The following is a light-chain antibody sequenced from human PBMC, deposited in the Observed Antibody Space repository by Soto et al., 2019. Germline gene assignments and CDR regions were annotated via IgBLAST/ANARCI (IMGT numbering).Light chain of an antibody. V-gene: IGLV1-44*01. J-gene: IGLJ1*01. CDR3: ATWDDSLNAYV. CDR1: SSSIGSYA. CDR2: RNN. Sequence: QAVVTQPPSASGTPGQTVTISCSGSSSSIGSYAVNWYQQFPGTAPKVLIYRNNQRPSGVPDRFSGSKSGTSAFLVISGLQSEDEADYSCATWDDSLNAYVFGTGTKLTVL.